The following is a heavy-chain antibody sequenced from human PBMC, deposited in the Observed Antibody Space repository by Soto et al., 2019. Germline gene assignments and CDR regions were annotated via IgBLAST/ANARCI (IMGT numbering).Heavy chain of an antibody. Sequence: ASVKVSCKASGYTFTIYGPHWVRQAPGQRLEWMGWINGGNGNTKYSQKFQDRVTIARDTSVSTAYMELSSLMSEDTAVYYCARDLNYDFWSGPLMDVRGQGTTVTVSS. D-gene: IGHD3-3*01. V-gene: IGHV1-3*01. J-gene: IGHJ6*02. CDR1: GYTFTIYG. CDR3: ARDLNYDFWSGPLMDV. CDR2: INGGNGNT.